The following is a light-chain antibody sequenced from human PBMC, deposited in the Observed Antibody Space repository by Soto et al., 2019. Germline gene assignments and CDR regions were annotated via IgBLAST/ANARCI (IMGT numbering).Light chain of an antibody. CDR3: QTWGTGIGV. V-gene: IGLV4-69*01. Sequence: QPVLTQSPSASASLGASVNLTCTLSSGHSSYAIAWLQQQPDKGPRFLMTLTSDDRHCKGDGIPDRISGSNSGAERHVTISSLQSEDEADYECQTWGTGIGVFGGGTKLTVL. CDR2: LTSDDRH. J-gene: IGLJ2*01. CDR1: SGHSSYA.